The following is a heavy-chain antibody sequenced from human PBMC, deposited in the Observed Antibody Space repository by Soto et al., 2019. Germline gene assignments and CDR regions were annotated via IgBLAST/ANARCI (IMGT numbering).Heavy chain of an antibody. CDR3: ARDLGPGAPYNCFDP. V-gene: IGHV3-11*01. J-gene: IGHJ5*02. CDR2: ISSSGSTI. CDR1: GFTFSDYY. Sequence: GGSLRLSCAASGFTFSDYYMSWIRQAPGKGLEWVSYISSSGSTIYYADSVKGRFTISRDNAKNSLYLQMNSLRAEDTAVYYCARDLGPGAPYNCFDPWGQGTLVTVSS. D-gene: IGHD3-16*01.